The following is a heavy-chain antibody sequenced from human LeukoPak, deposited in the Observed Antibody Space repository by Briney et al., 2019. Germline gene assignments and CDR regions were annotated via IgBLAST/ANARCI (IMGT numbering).Heavy chain of an antibody. CDR3: ARGRWELKRRAFDI. CDR1: GGSFSGYY. V-gene: IGHV4-34*01. CDR2: INPRGST. D-gene: IGHD1-26*01. J-gene: IGHJ3*02. Sequence: PSETLSLTCALNGGSFSGYYVTWVRQAPGKGLEWIGEINPRGSTNYNPSLKSRVTISVDTSKNQFSLKLSSVTAADTAVYYCARGRWELKRRAFDIWGQGTMVTVSS.